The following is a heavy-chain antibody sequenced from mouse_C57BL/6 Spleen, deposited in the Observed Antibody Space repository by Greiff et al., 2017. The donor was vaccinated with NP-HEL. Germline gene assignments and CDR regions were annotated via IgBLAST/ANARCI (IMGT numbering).Heavy chain of an antibody. Sequence: QVQLQQPGAELVKAGASVKMSCKASGYTFTSYWMHWVKQRLGQGLEWFAETNPTNGRTYYNEKFKSKATLTVDKSSSTAYMLLSGPTFEDSAVYYCARIKKIVATYIDYWGQCTTLTGSA. J-gene: IGHJ2*01. CDR1: GYTFTSYW. V-gene: IGHV1S81*02. CDR2: TNPTNGRT. D-gene: IGHD1-1*01. CDR3: ARIKKIVATYIDY.